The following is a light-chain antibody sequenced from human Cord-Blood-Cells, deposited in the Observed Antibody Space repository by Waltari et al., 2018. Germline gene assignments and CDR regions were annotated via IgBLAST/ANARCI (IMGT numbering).Light chain of an antibody. CDR3: SSYTSSSTLV. CDR2: DVS. Sequence: QSALTQPASAAGSPGNSITTSWPGTSSDVGGSNYLSWYQQHPGKAPTLVIYDVSNRPSGVSNRFLGSKSGNTASLTISGLQAEEEADYYGSSYTSSSTLVFGTGTKVTVL. CDR1: SSDVGGSNY. V-gene: IGLV2-14*01. J-gene: IGLJ1*01.